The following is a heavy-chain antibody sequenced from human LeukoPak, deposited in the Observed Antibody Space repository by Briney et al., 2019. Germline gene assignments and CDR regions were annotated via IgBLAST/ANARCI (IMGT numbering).Heavy chain of an antibody. CDR3: ARALGDYDAFDI. D-gene: IGHD4-17*01. J-gene: IGHJ3*02. V-gene: IGHV3-74*01. Sequence: GGSLRLSCAASEFPFNTYVMHWVRQVPGKGLVWVSRISHDGTITSYADSVKGRFTISRDNAKNTLYLQMDSLRAGDTAVYYCARALGDYDAFDIWGQGTMVTVSS. CDR1: EFPFNTYV. CDR2: ISHDGTIT.